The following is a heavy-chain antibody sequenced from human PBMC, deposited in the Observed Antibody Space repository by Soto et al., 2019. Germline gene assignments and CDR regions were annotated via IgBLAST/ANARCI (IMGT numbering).Heavy chain of an antibody. Sequence: GGSLRLSCAASGFAFSTYAMNWVRQAPGKGLEWVSGIVDSGGRAFYADSVQGRFTISRDNSKNTLYLEMNNLRAEDTAIYYCAPVPAASSYYNTDVWGQGTTVTV. CDR3: APVPAASSYYNTDV. CDR1: GFAFSTYA. J-gene: IGHJ6*02. D-gene: IGHD2-2*01. CDR2: IVDSGGRA. V-gene: IGHV3-23*01.